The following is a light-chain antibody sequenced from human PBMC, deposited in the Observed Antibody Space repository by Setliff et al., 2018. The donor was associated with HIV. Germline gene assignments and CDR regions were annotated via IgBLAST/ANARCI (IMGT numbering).Light chain of an antibody. V-gene: IGLV2-11*01. J-gene: IGLJ1*01. CDR2: DVS. CDR1: SSDVGGYNY. CDR3: SSYTSSSTDV. Sequence: QSVLTQPRSASGSPGQSVTISCTGTSSDVGGYNYVSWYHQHPGKAPKLMISDVSKRPSGVPDRFSGSKSGNTASLTISGLQTEDEADYYCSSYTSSSTDVVGTGTKV.